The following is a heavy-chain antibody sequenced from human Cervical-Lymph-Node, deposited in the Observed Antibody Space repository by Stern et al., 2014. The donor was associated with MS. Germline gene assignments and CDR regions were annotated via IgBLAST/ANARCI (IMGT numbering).Heavy chain of an antibody. CDR2: VVVFNGDA. CDR1: GITFSHSA. V-gene: IGHV1-58*02. CDR3: ASERYTYYDDQRPPGGFDP. D-gene: IGHD5-18*01. J-gene: IGHJ5*02. Sequence: QLVESGPEVKKPGTSVKVSCKASGITFSHSAITWLRQAPGQRPEWVGWVVVFNGDANSAPRLQERVTITSDMSTSIASMEPRTLKPEDTAIYYCASERYTYYDDQRPPGGFDPWGQGTLVTVSS.